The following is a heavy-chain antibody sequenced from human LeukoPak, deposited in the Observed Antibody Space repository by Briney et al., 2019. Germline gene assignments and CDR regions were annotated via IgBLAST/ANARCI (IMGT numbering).Heavy chain of an antibody. D-gene: IGHD3-10*01. CDR3: ARRGGSGSYYKSPENAFDI. V-gene: IGHV4-39*01. CDR1: GGSISTSSYY. CDR2: IYYTGTT. J-gene: IGHJ3*02. Sequence: SETLSLTCTVSGGSISTSSYYWAWVRQSPGKGLEWIGSIYYTGTTYYNPSLKSRVTISADTSENQFSLKLTSVTAADTAVYYCARRGGSGSYYKSPENAFDIWGQGTMVTVSS.